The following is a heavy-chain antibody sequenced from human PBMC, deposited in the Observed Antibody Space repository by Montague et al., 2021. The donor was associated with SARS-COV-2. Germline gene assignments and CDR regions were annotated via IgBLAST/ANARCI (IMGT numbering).Heavy chain of an antibody. V-gene: IGHV3-48*03. CDR1: GFAFGRYA. CDR2: IRGIGSPI. D-gene: IGHD3-10*02. J-gene: IGHJ4*02. CDR3: ASRTPPSSEDVYLVFDY. Sequence: SLRLSCAASGFAFGRYAMNWVRQAPGKGLEWISFIRGIGSPIYYADSVKGRFTISRDNAKKSVYLHMNSLRAEDTAIYYCASRTPPSSEDVYLVFDYWGQGTLVTVAS.